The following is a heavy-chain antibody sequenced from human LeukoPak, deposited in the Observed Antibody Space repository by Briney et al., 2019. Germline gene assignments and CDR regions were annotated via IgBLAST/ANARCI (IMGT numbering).Heavy chain of an antibody. CDR2: IYYSGST. CDR3: AREYEGIAVAGSNRRAFDI. D-gene: IGHD6-19*01. J-gene: IGHJ3*02. CDR1: GGSISSSSYY. Sequence: PSETLSLTCTVSGGSISSSSYYWSWIRQPPGKGLEWIGYIYYSGSTNYNPSLKSRVTISVDTSKNQFSLKLSSVTAADTAVYYCAREYEGIAVAGSNRRAFDIWGQGTMVTVSS. V-gene: IGHV4-61*01.